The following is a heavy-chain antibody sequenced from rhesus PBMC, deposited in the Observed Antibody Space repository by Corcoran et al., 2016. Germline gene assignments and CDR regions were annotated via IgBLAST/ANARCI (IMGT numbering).Heavy chain of an antibody. V-gene: IGHV4-106*01. CDR2: IYGSGGGT. CDR3: ARSKGVTLFDY. J-gene: IGHJ4*01. D-gene: IGHD4-23*01. CDR1: GGSISDDYY. Sequence: QVQLQESGPGLVKPSENLSLTCAVSGGSISDDYYWSWIRQPPGKGLDWIGYIYGSGGGTNYNPALKNRVTISIDTSKNQFSLKLSSVTAADTAVYYCARSKGVTLFDYWGQGVLVTVSS.